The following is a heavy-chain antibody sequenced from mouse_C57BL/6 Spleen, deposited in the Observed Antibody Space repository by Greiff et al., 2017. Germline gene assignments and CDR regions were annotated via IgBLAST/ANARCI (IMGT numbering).Heavy chain of an antibody. V-gene: IGHV2-2*01. CDR2: IWSGGST. CDR3: ARIPVVDYWDFDV. Sequence: VQLQQSGPGLVQPSPSLSITCTVSGFSLTSYGVHWVRQSPGKGLEWLGVIWSGGSTDYDAAFISRLSISKDNSNPQVFFKMNSLQADDTAIYYGARIPVVDYWDFDVWGTGTTVTVSS. J-gene: IGHJ1*03. CDR1: GFSLTSYG. D-gene: IGHD1-1*01.